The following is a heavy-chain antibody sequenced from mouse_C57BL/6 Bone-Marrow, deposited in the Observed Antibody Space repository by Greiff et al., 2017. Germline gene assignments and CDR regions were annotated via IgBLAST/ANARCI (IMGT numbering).Heavy chain of an antibody. CDR3: ALGDYDNFDY. J-gene: IGHJ2*01. Sequence: VQLQQSGAELVRPGASVKLSCKASGYTFTDYYINWVKQRPGQGLEWIARIYPGSGNTYYNEKFKGKATLTAEKSSSTAYMQLSSLTSEDSAVYFCALGDYDNFDYWGQGTTLTVSS. D-gene: IGHD2-4*01. CDR1: GYTFTDYY. CDR2: IYPGSGNT. V-gene: IGHV1-76*01.